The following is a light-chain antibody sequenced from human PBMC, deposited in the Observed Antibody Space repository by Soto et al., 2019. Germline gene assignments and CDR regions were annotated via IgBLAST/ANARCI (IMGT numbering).Light chain of an antibody. CDR3: CSYAGSYTV. CDR2: DVS. CDR1: SSDVGGYNF. J-gene: IGLJ2*01. Sequence: QSVLTQPRSVSGSPGQSVTISCTGTSSDVGGYNFVSWYHQHPGKAPKLMIYDVSKRPSGVPDRFSGSKSGNTASLTISGLQAEDEADYYCCSYAGSYTVFGGGTQLTVL. V-gene: IGLV2-11*01.